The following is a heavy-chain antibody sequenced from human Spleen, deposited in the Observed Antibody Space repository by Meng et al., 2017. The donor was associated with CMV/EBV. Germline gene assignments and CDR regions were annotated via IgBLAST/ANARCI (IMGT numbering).Heavy chain of an antibody. CDR3: AKDPGYYGSRSYY. CDR1: GFTFSTPG. J-gene: IGHJ4*02. V-gene: IGHV3-30*02. Sequence: GESLKISCVASGFTFSTPGTHWVRQAPGKGLEWVTFIQSDGDNKYYADSVKGRFTISRDNSKNTLYLQMNSLRAADTAVYYCAKDPGYYGSRSYYWGQGTLVTVSS. D-gene: IGHD3-10*01. CDR2: IQSDGDNK.